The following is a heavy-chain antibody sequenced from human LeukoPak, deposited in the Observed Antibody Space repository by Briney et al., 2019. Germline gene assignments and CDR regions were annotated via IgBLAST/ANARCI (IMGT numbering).Heavy chain of an antibody. V-gene: IGHV4-31*03. CDR1: GGSISSGGYY. D-gene: IGHD3-22*01. CDR3: ARDSKRYYDSSGYFYYYGMDV. CDR2: IYYSGST. J-gene: IGHJ6*02. Sequence: SETLSLTCTVSGGSISSGGYYWSWIRQHPRKGLEWIGYIYYSGSTYYNPSLKSRVTISVDTSKNQFSLKLSSVTAADTAVYYCARDSKRYYDSSGYFYYYGMDVWGQGTTVTVSS.